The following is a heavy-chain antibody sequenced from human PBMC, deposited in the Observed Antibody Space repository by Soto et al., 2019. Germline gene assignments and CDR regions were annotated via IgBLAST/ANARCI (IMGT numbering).Heavy chain of an antibody. CDR2: INDSGNI. D-gene: IGHD3-10*01. J-gene: IGHJ6*03. V-gene: IGHV4-34*01. Sequence: QVQLQQWGAGLLKPSETLSLTCAVYGGSFSGYQWTWIRQTPGKGLEWIGEINDSGNINYNPSLKSRVTILVDTAKERIPLQLSSVAAADTAVYYCARGLIVWFGELSRRGGYYYYMDVWGKGTTVTVSS. CDR1: GGSFSGYQ. CDR3: ARGLIVWFGELSRRGGYYYYMDV.